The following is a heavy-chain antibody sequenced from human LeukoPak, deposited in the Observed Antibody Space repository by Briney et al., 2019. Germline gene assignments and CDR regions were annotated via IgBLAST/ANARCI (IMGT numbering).Heavy chain of an antibody. D-gene: IGHD7-27*01. CDR1: GFTFSSYS. CDR3: AKAGETNWGSHLDY. J-gene: IGHJ4*02. Sequence: PGGSLRLSCAASGFTFSSYSMNWVRQAPGKGLEWVSAISGSGGSTYYADSVKGRFTISRDNSKNTLYLQMNSLRAEDTAVYYCAKAGETNWGSHLDYWGQGTLVTVSS. CDR2: ISGSGGST. V-gene: IGHV3-23*01.